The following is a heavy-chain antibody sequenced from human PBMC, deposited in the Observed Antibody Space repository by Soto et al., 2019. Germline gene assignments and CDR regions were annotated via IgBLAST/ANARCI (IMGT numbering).Heavy chain of an antibody. CDR3: ARGLSRNYYYYYGMDV. CDR2: ISGSGGST. Sequence: GGSLRLSCAASGFTFSSYAMSWVRQAPGKGLEWVSAISGSGGSTYYADSVKGRFTISRDNSKNTLYLQMNSLRAEDTAVYYCARGLSRNYYYYYGMDVWGQGTTVTVSS. V-gene: IGHV3-23*01. D-gene: IGHD3-10*01. J-gene: IGHJ6*02. CDR1: GFTFSSYA.